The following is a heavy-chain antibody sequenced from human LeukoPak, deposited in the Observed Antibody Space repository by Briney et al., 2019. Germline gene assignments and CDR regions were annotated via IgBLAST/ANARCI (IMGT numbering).Heavy chain of an antibody. J-gene: IGHJ4*02. CDR2: IIPIFGTA. CDR3: ASSLGEAYYYDSSGYYSPFDY. V-gene: IGHV1-69*15. Sequence: SVKVSCKASGGTFSSYAISWVRQAPGQGLEWMGRIIPIFGTANYAQKFQGRVTSTPDQTTSTAYIELSSLRSEDTAVYYWASSLGEAYYYDSSGYYSPFDYWGQGTLDTVSS. CDR1: GGTFSSYA. D-gene: IGHD3-22*01.